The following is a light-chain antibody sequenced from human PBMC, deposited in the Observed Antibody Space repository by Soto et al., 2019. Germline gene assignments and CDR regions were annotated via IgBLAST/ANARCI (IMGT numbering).Light chain of an antibody. CDR1: TSNIEKFY. CDR2: RDN. V-gene: IGLV1-47*01. J-gene: IGLJ2*01. CDR3: AAWDDSLGGVV. Sequence: QPVLTQPPSASATPGQRVTISCSGSTSNIEKFYVYWYQQLPGTAPKLLVYRDNQRPSGVPDRFSGSKSGTSASLAISGLRSDDEADYYCAAWDDSLGGVVFGGGTKLTVL.